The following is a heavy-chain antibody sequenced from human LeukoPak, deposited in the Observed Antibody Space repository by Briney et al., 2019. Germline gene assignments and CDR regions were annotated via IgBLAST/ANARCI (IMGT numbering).Heavy chain of an antibody. CDR3: ARNSVAGTKIDY. Sequence: PSETLSLTCAVYGGSFSGYYWSWIRQPPGKGLEWIGEIKHSGSTNYNPSLKSRVTISVDTSKNQFSLKLSSVTAADTAVYYCARNSVAGTKIDYWGQGTLVTVSS. CDR1: GGSFSGYY. J-gene: IGHJ4*02. CDR2: IKHSGST. D-gene: IGHD6-19*01. V-gene: IGHV4-34*01.